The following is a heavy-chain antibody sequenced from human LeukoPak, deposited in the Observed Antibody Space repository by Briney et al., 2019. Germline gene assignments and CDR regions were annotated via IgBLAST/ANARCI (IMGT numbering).Heavy chain of an antibody. J-gene: IGHJ6*02. CDR1: GFTFSSNA. V-gene: IGHV3-23*01. CDR2: ISGSSGST. Sequence: GGSLRLSCAASGFTFSSNAMRWVRQAPGKGLEWVSAISGSSGSTYYADSVKGRFTISRDNSKNTLYLQMNSLRAEDTAVYYCAKVRKGMDVWGQGTTVTVSS. CDR3: AKVRKGMDV.